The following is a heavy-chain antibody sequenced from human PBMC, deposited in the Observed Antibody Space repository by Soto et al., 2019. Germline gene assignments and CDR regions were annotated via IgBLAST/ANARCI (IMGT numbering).Heavy chain of an antibody. J-gene: IGHJ1*01. CDR2: ISGSGGGT. CDR3: ATCGYASSGRLLKSCQH. D-gene: IGHD3-22*01. Sequence: EVQLLESGGGLVQPGGSLRLSCAASGFTFNIYAMSWVRQAPGKGLEWVSAISGSGGGTYYADSVKRRFTISRDNSNNALYMHMSSRTAEDTAVYDCATCGYASSGRLLKSCQHWGQGTLVTVSS. CDR1: GFTFNIYA. V-gene: IGHV3-23*01.